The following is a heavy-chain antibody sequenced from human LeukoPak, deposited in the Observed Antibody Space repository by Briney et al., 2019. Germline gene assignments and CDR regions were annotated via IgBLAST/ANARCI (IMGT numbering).Heavy chain of an antibody. V-gene: IGHV4-31*03. J-gene: IGHJ4*02. Sequence: SETLSLTCTVSGGSISSGGHFWSWIRQHPGKGLEWIGYIYYSGSTYYNPSLKSRVTISVDTSKSQFSLKLSSVTAADTAVYYCARGQGLGYCSGGSCDIDYWGQGTLVTVSS. CDR2: IYYSGST. D-gene: IGHD2-15*01. CDR1: GGSISSGGHF. CDR3: ARGQGLGYCSGGSCDIDY.